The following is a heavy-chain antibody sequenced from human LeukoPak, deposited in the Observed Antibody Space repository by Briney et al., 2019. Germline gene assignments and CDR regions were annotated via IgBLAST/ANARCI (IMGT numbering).Heavy chain of an antibody. CDR3: AKYCGGDCYVMDV. CDR2: IKQDGSEK. D-gene: IGHD2-21*01. J-gene: IGHJ6*02. V-gene: IGHV3-7*01. CDR1: GFTFSSYW. Sequence: GGSLRLSCTASGFTFSSYWMSWVRQAPGKGLEWVANIKQDGSEKDYVDSVKGRFTISRDNAKNSLYLQMNSLRAEDTAVYYCAKYCGGDCYVMDVWGQGTTVTVSS.